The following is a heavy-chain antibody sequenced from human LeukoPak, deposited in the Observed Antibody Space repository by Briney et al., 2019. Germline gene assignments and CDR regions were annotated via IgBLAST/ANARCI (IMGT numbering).Heavy chain of an antibody. D-gene: IGHD3-10*02. J-gene: IGHJ6*04. CDR2: VENDGRTK. CDR3: AELGITMIGGV. CDR1: GYTFRNLG. V-gene: IGHV3-30*02. Sequence: PGGSLRLSCAASGYTFRNLGMHWVRQAPGKGLEWVAFVENDGRTKYYADSVKGRFTISRDNSKNTLFLQMNSLRGDDTAVYYCAELGITMIGGVWGKGTTVTISS.